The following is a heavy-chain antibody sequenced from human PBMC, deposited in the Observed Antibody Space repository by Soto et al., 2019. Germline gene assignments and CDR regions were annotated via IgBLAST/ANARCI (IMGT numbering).Heavy chain of an antibody. Sequence: QVQLVQSGAEVKKPGASVKVSCKASGYTFTSYSMHWVRQAPGQRLEWMGWINAGNGNTKYSQKFQGRVTITRDTSASIAYMELSSLRSEDTAVYYCARGLNVYYFDYWGQGTLVTVSS. J-gene: IGHJ4*02. CDR3: ARGLNVYYFDY. CDR2: INAGNGNT. CDR1: GYTFTSYS. D-gene: IGHD3-16*01. V-gene: IGHV1-3*01.